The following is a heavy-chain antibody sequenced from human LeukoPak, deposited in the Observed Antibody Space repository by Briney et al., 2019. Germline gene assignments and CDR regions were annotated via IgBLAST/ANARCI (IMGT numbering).Heavy chain of an antibody. J-gene: IGHJ4*02. CDR2: ISYDGSNK. Sequence: GGSLRLSCAASGFTFGSYGMHWVRQAPGKGLEWVAVISYDGSNKYYADSVKGRFTISRDNSRNTLYVQMNSLRAEDTAVYYCARGAYDSSGYRPLSSDYWGQGTLVTVSS. CDR1: GFTFGSYG. V-gene: IGHV3-30*03. CDR3: ARGAYDSSGYRPLSSDY. D-gene: IGHD3-22*01.